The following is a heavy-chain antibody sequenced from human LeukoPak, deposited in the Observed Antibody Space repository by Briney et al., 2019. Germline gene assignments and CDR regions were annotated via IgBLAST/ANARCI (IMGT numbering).Heavy chain of an antibody. Sequence: PGGSLRLSCAASGFTFSITAVTWVRQAPGKGLEWVSAISGSGGSTYYADSVKGRFTISRDNSKNTVYLQMNGLRAEDTAVYYCAPYCSSTSCSPEMFEYRGQGTLVTVSS. V-gene: IGHV3-23*01. CDR2: ISGSGGST. CDR3: APYCSSTSCSPEMFEY. D-gene: IGHD2-2*01. J-gene: IGHJ4*02. CDR1: GFTFSITA.